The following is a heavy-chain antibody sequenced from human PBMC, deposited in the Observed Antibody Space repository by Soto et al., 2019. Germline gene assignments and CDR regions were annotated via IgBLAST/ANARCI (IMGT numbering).Heavy chain of an antibody. CDR2: ISSHNGNT. D-gene: IGHD1-1*01. CDR1: GYDFTTYG. CDR3: ARGRYGDY. Sequence: QVHLEQSGAEVKKSGASVKVSCKGSGYDFTTYGITWVRQAPGQGLERMAWISSHNGNTDYAQKLQGRVTVTRDTSTSTAYMELRSLRSDDTAVYYCARGRYGDYWGQGALVTVSS. J-gene: IGHJ4*02. V-gene: IGHV1-18*01.